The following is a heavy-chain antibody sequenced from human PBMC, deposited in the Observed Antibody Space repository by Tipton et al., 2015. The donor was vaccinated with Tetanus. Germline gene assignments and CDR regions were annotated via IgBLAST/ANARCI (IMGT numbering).Heavy chain of an antibody. CDR2: INSRSNLI. J-gene: IGHJ4*02. CDR3: ARDPGLGMCTR. D-gene: IGHD3-16*01. CDR1: GFTFNSYT. V-gene: IGHV3-21*01. Sequence: SLRLSCVASGFTFNSYTMNWVRQAPGKGLEWVSTINSRSNLIYYADSVKGRFTVSRDNAKNTVYLQMDSLSAEDTAVYYCARDPGLGMCTRWGQGTLVVVSS.